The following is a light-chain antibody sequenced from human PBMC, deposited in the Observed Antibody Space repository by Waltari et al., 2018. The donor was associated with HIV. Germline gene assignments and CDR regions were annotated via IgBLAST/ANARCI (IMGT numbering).Light chain of an antibody. J-gene: IGKJ1*01. Sequence: IHMTRSPSSLSASVGDRVTIPCRASEVVSTSLAWYHQRPGKDTNVLVYDASRLESGGPSKISGSGGGTDFTLTIATLLPEDFATYFCQQYYDIPRTFGQGTEV. CDR2: DAS. CDR1: EVVSTS. V-gene: IGKV1-NL1*01. CDR3: QQYYDIPRT.